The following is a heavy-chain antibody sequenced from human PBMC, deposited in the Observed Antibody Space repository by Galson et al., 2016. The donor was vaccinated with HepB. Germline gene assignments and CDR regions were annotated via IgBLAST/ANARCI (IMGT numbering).Heavy chain of an antibody. CDR1: GFSLSTYW. CDR2: IYAGDSDT. V-gene: IGHV5-51*01. CDR3: ARGLVFVSNWYYDL. J-gene: IGHJ2*01. Sequence: QSGAEVKKPGESLKISCEGSGFSLSTYWIGWVRQMPGKGLEWMGTIYAGDSDTRYSSSFQGQVTISVDKSIKTAYLQWSRLEASDTAMYYCARGLVFVSNWYYDLWGRGTLVTVSS. D-gene: IGHD2-15*01.